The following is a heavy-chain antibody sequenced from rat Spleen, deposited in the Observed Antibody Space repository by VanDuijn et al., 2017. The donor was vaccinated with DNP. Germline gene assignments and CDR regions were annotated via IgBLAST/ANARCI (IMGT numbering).Heavy chain of an antibody. CDR2: IRYDGGST. D-gene: IGHD1-2*01. V-gene: IGHV5-22*01. CDR3: ASWAPIAPLSTSNY. J-gene: IGHJ2*01. CDR1: GFSFSDYY. Sequence: EVQLVESGGGFVQPGRSLKLSCAASGFSFSDYYMACIRQAPTKGLEWVAYIRYDGGSTKYGDSVKGRFTISRDNAKNTLYLQMNSLRSEDMATYYCASWAPIAPLSTSNYWGQGVMVTVSS.